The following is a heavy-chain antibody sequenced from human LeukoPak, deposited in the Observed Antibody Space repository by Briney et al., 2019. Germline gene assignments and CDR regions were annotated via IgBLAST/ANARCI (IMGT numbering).Heavy chain of an antibody. V-gene: IGHV1-69*13. CDR2: IIPIFGTA. D-gene: IGHD3-10*01. J-gene: IGHJ3*02. CDR3: ARVTMVQGAYDAFDI. Sequence: ASVKVSCKASGGTFSSYAIRWVRQAPGQGLEWMGGIIPIFGTANYAQKFQGGVTITADESTSTAYMELSSLRSEDTAVYYCARVTMVQGAYDAFDIWGQGTMVTVSS. CDR1: GGTFSSYA.